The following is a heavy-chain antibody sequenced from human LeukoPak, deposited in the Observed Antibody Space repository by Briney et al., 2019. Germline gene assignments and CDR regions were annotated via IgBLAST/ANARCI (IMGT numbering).Heavy chain of an antibody. Sequence: SETLSLTCTVSGGSISSSSYYWGWIRQPPGKGLEWIGSIYYSGSTYYNPSLKSRVTISVDTSKNQFSLKLSSVTAADTAVYYCARVSGSSGDWGQGTLVTVSS. CDR1: GGSISSSSYY. CDR2: IYYSGST. CDR3: ARVSGSSGD. V-gene: IGHV4-39*07. J-gene: IGHJ4*02. D-gene: IGHD2-15*01.